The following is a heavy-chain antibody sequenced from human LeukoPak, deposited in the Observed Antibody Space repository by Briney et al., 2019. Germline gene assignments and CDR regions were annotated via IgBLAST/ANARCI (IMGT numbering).Heavy chain of an antibody. J-gene: IGHJ4*02. CDR3: AKDTPGGFGHDY. Sequence: GGSLRLSCAASGFTSSSYAMSWVRQAPGKWLEWVSAISGSGGSTYYADSVKGPLTLPRDNCEHTPYRQIDRLRTEDPAVNFCAKDTPGGFGHDYWGQGTLVTVSS. V-gene: IGHV3-23*01. CDR2: ISGSGGST. D-gene: IGHD3-10*01. CDR1: GFTSSSYA.